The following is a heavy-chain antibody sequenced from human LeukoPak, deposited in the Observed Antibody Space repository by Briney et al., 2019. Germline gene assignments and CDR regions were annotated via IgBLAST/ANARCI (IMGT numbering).Heavy chain of an antibody. CDR2: IKEDGGEG. J-gene: IGHJ4*02. Sequence: GGSLRLSCAASGFTFSSYWMTWVRQAPGKGLEWVANIKEDGGEGYYVDSVKGRFTVSRDNAKNSLYLQLTSLRAEDTAVYYCARGGWYYGSVWGQGTLVTVSS. CDR1: GFTFSSYW. V-gene: IGHV3-7*01. D-gene: IGHD3-10*01. CDR3: ARGGWYYGSV.